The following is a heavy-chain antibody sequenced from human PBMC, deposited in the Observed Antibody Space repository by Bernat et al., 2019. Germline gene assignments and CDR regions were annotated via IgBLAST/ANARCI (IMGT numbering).Heavy chain of an antibody. CDR1: GFTFSSYW. D-gene: IGHD3-9*01. CDR2: IKQDGSEK. V-gene: IGHV3-7*01. J-gene: IGHJ6*02. Sequence: EVQLVESGGGLVQPGGSLRLSCAASGFTFSSYWMSWVRQAPGKGLEWVANIKQDGSEKYDVDSVKGRFTNSRDNAKNSLYLQMNSLRAEDTAVYYCARDQAYYDILTGPYYYYYGMDVWGQGTTVTVSS. CDR3: ARDQAYYDILTGPYYYYYGMDV.